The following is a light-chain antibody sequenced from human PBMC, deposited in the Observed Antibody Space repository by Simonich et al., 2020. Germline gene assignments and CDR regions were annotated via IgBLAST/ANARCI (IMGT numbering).Light chain of an antibody. V-gene: IGLV7-46*01. J-gene: IGLJ2*01. CDR3: LLYYGGAVV. Sequence: QAVVTQEPSLTVSPGGTVTLTCGSSTGAVTSGHYPYWFQQKPGQAPRTLIYVTSNNHSWTPARFSGSLLGGKAALTLSGAQPEDEAEYYCLLYYGGAVVFGGGTKLTVL. CDR1: TGAVTSGHY. CDR2: VTS.